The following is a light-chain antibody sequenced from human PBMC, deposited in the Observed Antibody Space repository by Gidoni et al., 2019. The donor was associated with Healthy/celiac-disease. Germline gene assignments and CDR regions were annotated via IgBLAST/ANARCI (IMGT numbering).Light chain of an antibody. Sequence: DIVMTQSPDSLAVSLGERATINCKSSQSVLYSSNNKNYLAWYQQKPGQPPKLLIYWASTRESGVPDRFSGSGPGTDFTLTISSLQAEDVAVYYCQQYYSTFLTFGGGTKVEIK. V-gene: IGKV4-1*01. J-gene: IGKJ4*01. CDR2: WAS. CDR1: QSVLYSSNNKNY. CDR3: QQYYSTFLT.